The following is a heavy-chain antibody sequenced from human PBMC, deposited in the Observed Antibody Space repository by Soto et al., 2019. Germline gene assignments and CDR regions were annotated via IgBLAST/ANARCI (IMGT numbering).Heavy chain of an antibody. Sequence: QVQLQQWGAGLLKPSETLSLTCAVYGGFVSSGSYYWSWIRQPPGKGLEWIGEMSHSGGTHFNPSLKSRVTISVDTSKNQFSLSMSSVTAADTALYYCARVERGTATTVVDAFDIWGPGTMVNVSS. V-gene: IGHV4-34*01. CDR1: GGFVSSGSYY. J-gene: IGHJ3*02. D-gene: IGHD1-1*01. CDR2: MSHSGGT. CDR3: ARVERGTATTVVDAFDI.